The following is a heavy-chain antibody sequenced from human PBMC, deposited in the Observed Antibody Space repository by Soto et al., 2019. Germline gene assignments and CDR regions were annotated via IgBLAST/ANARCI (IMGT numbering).Heavy chain of an antibody. Sequence: EAQLVESGGGLVQPGGSLRLSCAASGFSFSSAWMIWVRQAPGKGLEWVGRIKSKVHGETTDYAAPVKGRFTISRDDSKNTVFLQMNSLETEDTAVYYCTTGVDGYNPFDYWGQGTLVTVSS. J-gene: IGHJ4*02. D-gene: IGHD5-12*01. CDR2: IKSKVHGETT. CDR3: TTGVDGYNPFDY. CDR1: GFSFSSAW. V-gene: IGHV3-15*07.